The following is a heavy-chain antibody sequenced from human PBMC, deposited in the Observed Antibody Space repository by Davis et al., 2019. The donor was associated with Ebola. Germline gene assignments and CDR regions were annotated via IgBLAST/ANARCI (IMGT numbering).Heavy chain of an antibody. CDR1: GFTFSSYW. CDR3: ARDLGMGRRVDAFDI. CDR2: INSDGRTT. J-gene: IGHJ3*02. D-gene: IGHD7-27*01. Sequence: GESLKISCAASGFTFSSYWMSWVRQAPGKGLVWVSRINSDGRTTAYADSVKGRFTISRDNAKNTLYLQMNTLRAEDTAVYYCARDLGMGRRVDAFDIWGQGTMVTVSS. V-gene: IGHV3-74*01.